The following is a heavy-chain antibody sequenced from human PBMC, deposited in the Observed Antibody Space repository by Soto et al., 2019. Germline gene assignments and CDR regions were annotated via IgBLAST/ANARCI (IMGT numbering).Heavy chain of an antibody. J-gene: IGHJ6*02. D-gene: IGHD6-13*01. CDR2: IDASGNS. Sequence: LSLTCTVSGDSISSYYWNWIRQPAGKGLEWIGRIDASGNSNYNPSLKSRVTMSVDTSKKQFSLEVTSVTAADTAVYYCARYSSNWFQTEGMDVWGQGTTVTVSS. CDR1: GDSISSYY. V-gene: IGHV4-4*07. CDR3: ARYSSNWFQTEGMDV.